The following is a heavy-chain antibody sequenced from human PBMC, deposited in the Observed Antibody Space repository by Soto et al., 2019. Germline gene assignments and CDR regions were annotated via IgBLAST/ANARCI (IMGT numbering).Heavy chain of an antibody. CDR1: GYTFTGDY. CDR2: INPNSGGT. D-gene: IGHD3-22*01. J-gene: IGHJ3*02. CDR3: ARGGRYYYDSSGYRLGI. V-gene: IGHV1-2*02. Sequence: ASLKVSCKASGYTFTGDYMHWVRQAPGQGLEWMGWINPNSGGTNYAQKFQGRVTMTRDTSISTAYMELSRLRSDDTAVYYCARGGRYYYDSSGYRLGIWGQGTMVTVSS.